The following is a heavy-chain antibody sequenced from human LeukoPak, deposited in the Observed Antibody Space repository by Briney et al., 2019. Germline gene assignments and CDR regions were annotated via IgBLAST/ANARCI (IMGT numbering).Heavy chain of an antibody. CDR3: ARGAYYYDSSGYYYFDY. D-gene: IGHD3-22*01. J-gene: IGHJ4*02. CDR2: IIPIFGTA. CDR1: GGTFSSYA. V-gene: IGHV1-69*06. Sequence: SVKVSCKASGGTFSSYAISWVRQAPGQGLEWMGGIIPIFGTANYAQKFQGRVTITADKSTSTAYMELSSLRSEDTAVYYCARGAYYYDSSGYYYFDYWGQGTLVTVSS.